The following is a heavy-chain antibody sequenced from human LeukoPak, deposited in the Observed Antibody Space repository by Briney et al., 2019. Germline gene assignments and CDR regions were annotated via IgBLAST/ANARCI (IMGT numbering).Heavy chain of an antibody. CDR2: INHSGST. CDR1: GGSFSGYY. J-gene: IGHJ4*02. V-gene: IGHV4-34*01. CDR3: ARVMGVGATTAVDY. D-gene: IGHD1-26*01. Sequence: PSETLSLTCAVYGGSFSGYYWSWIRQPPGKGLEWIGEINHSGSTNHNPSLKSRVTISVDTSKNQFSLKLSSVTAADTAVYYCARVMGVGATTAVDYWGQGTLVTVSS.